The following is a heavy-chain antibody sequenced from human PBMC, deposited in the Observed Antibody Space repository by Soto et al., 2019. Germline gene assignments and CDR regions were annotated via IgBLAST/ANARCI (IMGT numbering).Heavy chain of an antibody. J-gene: IGHJ3*02. V-gene: IGHV1-69*01. Sequence: QVQLVQSGAEVKKPGSSVKVSCRASGGTFSSYAISWVRQAPGQGLEWRGGIIPIFGTANYAQKFQGRVTITADESTTTANMERRTLISGDRALYYWARGTGGDWAGAFEIWGKGKMVTVS. CDR3: ARGTGGDWAGAFEI. CDR1: GGTFSSYA. CDR2: IIPIFGTA. D-gene: IGHD2-21*02.